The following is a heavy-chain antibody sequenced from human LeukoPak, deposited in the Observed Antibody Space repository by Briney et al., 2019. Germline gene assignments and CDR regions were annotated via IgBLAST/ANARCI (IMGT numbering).Heavy chain of an antibody. CDR2: IIPIFGTA. J-gene: IGHJ4*02. CDR3: ARGGGYSYGTGFDY. V-gene: IGHV1-69*05. D-gene: IGHD5-18*01. Sequence: SVKVSCKASGGTFSSYAISWVRQAPGQGLEWMGGIIPIFGTANYAQKFQGRVTITTDESTSTAYMELSSLRSEDTPVYYCARGGGYSYGTGFDYWGQGTLVTVSS. CDR1: GGTFSSYA.